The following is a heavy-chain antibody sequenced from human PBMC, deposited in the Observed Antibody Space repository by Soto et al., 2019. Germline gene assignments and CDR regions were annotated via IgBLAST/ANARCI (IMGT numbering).Heavy chain of an antibody. CDR1: CGSISSGGYY. V-gene: IGHV4-31*03. J-gene: IGHJ6*02. Sequence: SETLSLTCTVSCGSISSGGYYWSWIRQHPGKGLEWIGYIYYSGSTYYNPSLKSRVTISVDTSKNQFSLKLSSVTAADTAVYYCARVRGYDFWSGYYTGYYYGMDVWGQGTTVTVSS. CDR3: ARVRGYDFWSGYYTGYYYGMDV. CDR2: IYYSGST. D-gene: IGHD3-3*01.